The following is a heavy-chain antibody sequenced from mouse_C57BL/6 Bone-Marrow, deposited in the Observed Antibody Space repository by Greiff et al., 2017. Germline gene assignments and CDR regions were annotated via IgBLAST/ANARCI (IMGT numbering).Heavy chain of an antibody. D-gene: IGHD1-1*01. CDR3: ARSDYYGSSYALAY. J-gene: IGHJ3*01. V-gene: IGHV1-26*01. CDR2: INPNNGGT. Sequence: VQLQQSGPELVKPGASVKISCKASGYTFTDYYMNWVKQSHGKSLEWIGDINPNNGGTSYNQKFKGKATLTVDKSSSTAYMELRSLTSEDSAVYYCARSDYYGSSYALAYWGQGTLVTVSA. CDR1: GYTFTDYY.